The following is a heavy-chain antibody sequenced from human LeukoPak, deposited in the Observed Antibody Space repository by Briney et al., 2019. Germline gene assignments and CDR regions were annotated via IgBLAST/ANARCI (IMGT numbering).Heavy chain of an antibody. CDR3: ARDKYYGSGSQREDV. D-gene: IGHD3-10*01. Sequence: PGGSLRLSCAASVFTFSDYYMSWIPPAPGKGLGGVSYISSSGSTIYYADSVKGRFTISRDNAKNSLYLQMNSLRAEDTAVYYCARDKYYGSGSQREDVWGQGTTVTVSS. V-gene: IGHV3-11*01. CDR2: ISSSGSTI. CDR1: VFTFSDYY. J-gene: IGHJ6*02.